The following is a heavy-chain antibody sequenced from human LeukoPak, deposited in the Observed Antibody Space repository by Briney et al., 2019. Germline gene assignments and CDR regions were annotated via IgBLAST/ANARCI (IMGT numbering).Heavy chain of an antibody. J-gene: IGHJ4*02. CDR3: ARVVYGSGSWVDY. CDR2: FYYSGST. V-gene: IGHV4-59*01. Sequence: SETLSLTCTVSGGSISSYYWSWIRQPPGKGLEWIGYFYYSGSTNYNPSLKSRVTISVDTSKHQFSLKMSSVTAADTGVYYCARVVYGSGSWVDYWGQGTLVTVSS. D-gene: IGHD3-10*01. CDR1: GGSISSYY.